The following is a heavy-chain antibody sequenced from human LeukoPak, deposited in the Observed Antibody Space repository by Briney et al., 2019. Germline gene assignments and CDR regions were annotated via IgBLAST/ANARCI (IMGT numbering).Heavy chain of an antibody. Sequence: ASVKVSCKASGYTFTSYGISWVRQAPGQGLEWMGWINPNSGGTNYAQKFQGRVTMTRDTSISTAYMELSRLRSDDTAVYYCARNPGIAAAGTGYWGQGTLVTVSS. CDR1: GYTFTSYG. J-gene: IGHJ4*02. CDR3: ARNPGIAAAGTGY. V-gene: IGHV1-2*02. D-gene: IGHD6-13*01. CDR2: INPNSGGT.